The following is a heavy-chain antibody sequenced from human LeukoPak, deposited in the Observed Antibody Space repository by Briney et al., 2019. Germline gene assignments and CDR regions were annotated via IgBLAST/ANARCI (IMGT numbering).Heavy chain of an antibody. Sequence: ASVKVSCKASGYTFTSYSITWVQQAPGQGLEWMGWISGYNGNTNYAQRLQGRVTMTTDTSTSTAYMELRSLRSDDTAVYYCARVHSSSSRYYYYYGMDVWGQGTTVSVSS. CDR2: ISGYNGNT. D-gene: IGHD3-22*01. J-gene: IGHJ6*02. CDR3: ARVHSSSSRYYYYYGMDV. V-gene: IGHV1-18*01. CDR1: GYTFTSYS.